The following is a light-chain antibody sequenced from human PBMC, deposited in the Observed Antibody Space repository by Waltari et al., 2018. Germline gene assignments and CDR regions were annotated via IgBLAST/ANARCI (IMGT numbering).Light chain of an antibody. V-gene: IGKV3-20*01. Sequence: EIVLTQSPGTLSLSPGERATLSCRASQSVTSSYISWYQQKPGQAPRLLIYGTSSGAKGVPDRFSGSGAGTDFILTISTLEPEDFAVYYCQQYDSSRGMYTFGQGTKLEI. CDR3: QQYDSSRGMYT. CDR2: GTS. CDR1: QSVTSSY. J-gene: IGKJ2*01.